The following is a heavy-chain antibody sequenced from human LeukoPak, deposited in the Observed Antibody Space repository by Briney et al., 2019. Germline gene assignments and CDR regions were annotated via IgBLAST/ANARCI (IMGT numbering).Heavy chain of an antibody. CDR1: GYTFTSYG. Sequence: GASVKVSCKASGYTFTSYGISWVRQAPGQGLEWMGWMNPNSGNTGYAQKFQGRVTMTRNTSISTAYMELSSLRSEDTAVYYCASGGYSGYDPFDYWGQGTLVTVSS. CDR3: ASGGYSGYDPFDY. CDR2: MNPNSGNT. V-gene: IGHV1-8*02. J-gene: IGHJ4*02. D-gene: IGHD5-12*01.